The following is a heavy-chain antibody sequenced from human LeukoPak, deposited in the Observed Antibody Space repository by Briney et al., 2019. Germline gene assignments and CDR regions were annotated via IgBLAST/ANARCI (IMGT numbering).Heavy chain of an antibody. CDR1: GFTFSSYS. CDR3: ARDSSSWNY. D-gene: IGHD6-13*01. V-gene: IGHV3-21*01. CDR2: ISSSSSYI. J-gene: IGHJ4*02. Sequence: GGSLRLSCAASGFTFSSYSVNWVRQAPGKGLEWVSSISSSSSYIYHADSVKGRFTISRDNAKNSLYLQMNSLRAEDTAVYYCARDSSSWNYWGQGTLVTVSS.